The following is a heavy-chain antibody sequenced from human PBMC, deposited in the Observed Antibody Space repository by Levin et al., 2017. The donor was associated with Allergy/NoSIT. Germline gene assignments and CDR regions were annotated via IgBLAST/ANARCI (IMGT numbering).Heavy chain of an antibody. V-gene: IGHV5-51*01. D-gene: IGHD1-14*01. CDR2: INPGDSDA. J-gene: IGHJ5*02. CDR3: ARVNRIDLKWEVLITGFDWFDP. CDR1: GYSFANYW. Sequence: GESLKISCKGSGYSFANYWIAWVRQVPGRGLEWMGIINPGDSDARMRPSLRGQVNLTADKSINTAFLHWSSLEASDSAMYYCARVNRIDLKWEVLITGFDWFDPWGQGTLVTVSS.